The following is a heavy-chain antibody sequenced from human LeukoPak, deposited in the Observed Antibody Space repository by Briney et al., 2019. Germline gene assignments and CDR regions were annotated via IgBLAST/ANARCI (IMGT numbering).Heavy chain of an antibody. Sequence: ASVKVSCKASGYTFTSYYINWVRQATGQGLEWMGWMNPNSGNTGYAQNFQGRVTMTRNNTMSTANMELSSERSEDRAVYYYARGQFPASGWYFHDPYFDYWGQGTLVTVSS. CDR2: MNPNSGNT. CDR3: ARGQFPASGWYFHDPYFDY. J-gene: IGHJ4*02. CDR1: GYTFTSYY. V-gene: IGHV1-8*01. D-gene: IGHD6-19*01.